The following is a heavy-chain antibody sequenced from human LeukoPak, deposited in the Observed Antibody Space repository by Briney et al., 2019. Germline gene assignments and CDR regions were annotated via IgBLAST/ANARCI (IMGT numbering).Heavy chain of an antibody. CDR2: IIPIFGTA. CDR1: GGTFSSYA. D-gene: IGHD6-6*01. V-gene: IGHV1-69*05. CDR3: AREGYSSSYDAFDI. J-gene: IGHJ3*02. Sequence: SVKVSCKASGGTFSSYAISWVRQAPGQGLEWMGGIIPIFGTANYAQKFQGRVTITTDESTSTAYMELSSLRSEDTAVYYCAREGYSSSYDAFDIWGQGTVVTVSS.